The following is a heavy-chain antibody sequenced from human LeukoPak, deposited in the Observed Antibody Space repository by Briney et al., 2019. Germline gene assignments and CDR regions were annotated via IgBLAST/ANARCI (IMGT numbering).Heavy chain of an antibody. Sequence: AASVKVSCKVSGYSLTELSMHWVRQAPGKGLEWMGGFDPEDGETIYAQKFQGRVTMTEDTSTDTAYMELSSPRSDDTAMYYCARVDAGSYYGHDYWGQGTLVTVTS. CDR3: ARVDAGSYYGHDY. V-gene: IGHV1-24*01. D-gene: IGHD1-26*01. J-gene: IGHJ4*02. CDR1: GYSLTELS. CDR2: FDPEDGET.